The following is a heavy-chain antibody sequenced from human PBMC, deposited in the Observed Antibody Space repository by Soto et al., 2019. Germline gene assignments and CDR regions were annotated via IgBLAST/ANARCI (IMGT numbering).Heavy chain of an antibody. V-gene: IGHV3-74*01. CDR2: INSDGSRT. Sequence: EVQLVESGGGLVPPGGSLRLSCVASGFPFSSYWMNWVRQAPGKGLVWVSRINSDGSRTNYADSVKGRFTISRDNAKNTLYLQMNSLRAEDTAVYYCAGGYGFDYWGQGTLVTVSS. CDR1: GFPFSSYW. J-gene: IGHJ4*02. D-gene: IGHD5-12*01. CDR3: AGGYGFDY.